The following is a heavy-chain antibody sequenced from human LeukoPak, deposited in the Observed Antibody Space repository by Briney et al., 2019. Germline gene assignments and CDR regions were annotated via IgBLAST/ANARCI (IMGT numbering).Heavy chain of an antibody. Sequence: PGGSLRLSCAASGFTFSSYWMSWVRQAPGKGLEWVANIKQDGSEKYYVDSVKGRFTISRDNSKNTLYLQMNSLRAEDTAVYYCARDVAVTAIHDGMDVWGQGTTVTVSS. V-gene: IGHV3-7*03. CDR3: ARDVAVTAIHDGMDV. CDR2: IKQDGSEK. J-gene: IGHJ6*02. D-gene: IGHD2-21*02. CDR1: GFTFSSYW.